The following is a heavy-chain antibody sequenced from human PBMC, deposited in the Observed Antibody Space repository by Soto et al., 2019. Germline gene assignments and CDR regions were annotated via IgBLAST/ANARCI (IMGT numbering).Heavy chain of an antibody. D-gene: IGHD5-18*01. V-gene: IGHV4-31*03. CDR2: IYYSGNT. CDR3: ARDRLMATAGTARHYFGLDV. J-gene: IGHJ6*02. CDR1: GGSIRSGGYY. Sequence: SETLSLTCTVSGGSIRSGGYYWSWVRQNPRRGLEWIGNIYYSGNTYYNPSLKGRLTISVDTSKNQFSLNLSSVTAADTAVYYCARDRLMATAGTARHYFGLDVWGQGTTVTVSS.